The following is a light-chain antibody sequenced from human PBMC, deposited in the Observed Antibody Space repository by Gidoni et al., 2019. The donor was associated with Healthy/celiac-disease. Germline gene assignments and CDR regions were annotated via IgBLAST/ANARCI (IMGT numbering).Light chain of an antibody. CDR1: SRDVGGYNY. J-gene: IGLJ1*01. CDR2: DVS. Sequence: QSALTQPRSVSGSPGQSVTLSCTGTSRDVGGYNYVSWYQQHPGKAPKLMIYDVSKRPSGVPDRFSGSKSGNTASLTISGLQAEDEADYYCCSYAGSYTAYVFGTGTKVTVL. CDR3: CSYAGSYTAYV. V-gene: IGLV2-11*01.